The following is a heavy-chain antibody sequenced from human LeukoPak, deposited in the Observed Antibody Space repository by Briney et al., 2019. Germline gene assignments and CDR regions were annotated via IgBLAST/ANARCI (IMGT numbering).Heavy chain of an antibody. CDR2: IYPGDSDT. V-gene: IGHV5-51*01. CDR3: ARRRYGSGSPSPHFDY. D-gene: IGHD3-10*01. CDR1: GYSFTSYW. Sequence: GASLQISCKGSGYSFTSYWIGWVRQLPGKGLEWMGIIYPGDSDTRYSPSFQGQVTISADKSISTAYLQWSSLKASDTAMYYCARRRYGSGSPSPHFDYWGQGTLVTVSS. J-gene: IGHJ4*02.